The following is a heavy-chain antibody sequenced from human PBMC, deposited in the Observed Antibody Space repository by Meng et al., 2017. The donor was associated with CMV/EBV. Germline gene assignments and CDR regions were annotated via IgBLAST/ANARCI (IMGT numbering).Heavy chain of an antibody. CDR1: GFTFSSYS. V-gene: IGHV3-21*01. CDR2: ISSSSSYI. D-gene: IGHD2-2*01. J-gene: IGHJ3*02. Sequence: GGSRRLSCAPSGFTFSSYSMNWVRQAPGKGLEWVSSISSSSSYIYYADSVKGRFNISRDNAKNTMYLQMNSLRAEDTAVYYCAREGYCSSTSCYPSDAFDIWGQGTMVTVSS. CDR3: AREGYCSSTSCYPSDAFDI.